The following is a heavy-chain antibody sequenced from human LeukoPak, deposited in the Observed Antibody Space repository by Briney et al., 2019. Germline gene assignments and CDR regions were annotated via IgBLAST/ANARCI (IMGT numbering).Heavy chain of an antibody. CDR3: AREGIDYVWGSYRYLYYFDY. Sequence: GGSLRLSCAASGFTFSSYSMNWVRQAQGKGLEWVSSISSSSSYIYYADSVKGRFTISRDNAKNSLYLQMNSLRAEDTAVYYCAREGIDYVWGSYRYLYYFDYWGQGTLVTVSS. J-gene: IGHJ4*02. V-gene: IGHV3-21*01. D-gene: IGHD3-16*02. CDR2: ISSSSSYI. CDR1: GFTFSSYS.